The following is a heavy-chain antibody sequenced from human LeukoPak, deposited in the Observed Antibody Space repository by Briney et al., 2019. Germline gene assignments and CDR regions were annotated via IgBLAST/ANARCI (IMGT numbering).Heavy chain of an antibody. CDR3: AREVRYSSGLYYFDY. J-gene: IGHJ4*02. V-gene: IGHV3-21*01. CDR1: GFTFSSYS. D-gene: IGHD6-19*01. CDR2: ISSSSSYI. Sequence: PGGSLRLSCAASGFTFSSYSMNWVRQAPGKGLEWGSSISSSSSYIYYADSVKGRFTISRDNAKNSLYLQMNSLRAEDTAVYYCAREVRYSSGLYYFDYWGQGTLVTVSS.